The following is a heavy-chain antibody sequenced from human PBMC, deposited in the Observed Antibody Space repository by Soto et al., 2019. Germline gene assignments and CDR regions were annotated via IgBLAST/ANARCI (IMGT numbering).Heavy chain of an antibody. CDR2: ITSSRSNTI. V-gene: IGHV3-48*02. CDR3: ARRQAYYYGMDV. J-gene: IGHJ6*02. CDR1: GFTFSSYS. Sequence: LRLSCAASGFTFSSYSMNWVRQAPGKGLEWISYITSSRSNTIYYADSVKGRFTISRDNAKNSLYLQMNSLRDEDTAVYYCARRQAYYYGMDVWGQGTTVTVSS.